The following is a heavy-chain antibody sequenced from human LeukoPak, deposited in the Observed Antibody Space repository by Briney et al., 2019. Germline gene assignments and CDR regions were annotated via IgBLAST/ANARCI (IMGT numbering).Heavy chain of an antibody. CDR2: ISSSSTDI. CDR1: GFTFSSYS. J-gene: IGHJ6*02. Sequence: PGGSLRLSCAASGFTFSSYSMNWVRQAPGKGLEWVSSISSSSTDIYYADSVKGRFTISRDNSKNTLYLQMNSLRAEDTAVYYCARDLLDYGMDVWGQGTTVTVSS. D-gene: IGHD2/OR15-2a*01. CDR3: ARDLLDYGMDV. V-gene: IGHV3-21*01.